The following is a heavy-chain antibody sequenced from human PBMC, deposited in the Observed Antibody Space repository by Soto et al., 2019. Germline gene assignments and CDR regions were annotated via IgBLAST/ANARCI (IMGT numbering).Heavy chain of an antibody. V-gene: IGHV1-2*04. D-gene: IGHD3-3*01. CDR1: GYTFTGYY. CDR3: ARGLGWMEWLFGVGKRYYGMDV. Sequence: ASVKVSCKASGYTFTGYYMHWVRQAPGQGLEWMGWINPNSGGTNYAQKFQGWVTMTRDTSISTAYMELSRLRSDDTAVYYCARGLGWMEWLFGVGKRYYGMDVWGQGTTVTVSS. J-gene: IGHJ6*02. CDR2: INPNSGGT.